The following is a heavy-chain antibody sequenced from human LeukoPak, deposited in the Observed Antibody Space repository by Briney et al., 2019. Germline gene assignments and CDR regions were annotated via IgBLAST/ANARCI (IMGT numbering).Heavy chain of an antibody. D-gene: IGHD3-3*01. CDR3: ARDLIAPLTIFGVVTPYYYYGMDV. V-gene: IGHV1-46*01. Sequence: GASVKVSCKASGGTFSSYAISWVRQAPGQGLEWMGIINPSGGSTSYAQKFQGRVTMTRDTSTSTVYMELSSLRSEDTAVYYCARDLIAPLTIFGVVTPYYYYGMDVWGQGTTVTVSS. J-gene: IGHJ6*02. CDR2: INPSGGST. CDR1: GGTFSSYA.